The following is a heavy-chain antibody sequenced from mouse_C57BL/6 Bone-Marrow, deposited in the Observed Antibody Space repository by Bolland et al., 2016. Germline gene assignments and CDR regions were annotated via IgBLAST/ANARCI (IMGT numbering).Heavy chain of an antibody. Sequence: SGNTYYNEKFKGKATLTADTSSSTAYMQLSSLTSEDSAVYFCARREGKTYAMDYCGQGTS. CDR3: RREGKTYAMDY. CDR2: SGNTY. J-gene: IGHJ4*01. V-gene: IGHV1-77*01.